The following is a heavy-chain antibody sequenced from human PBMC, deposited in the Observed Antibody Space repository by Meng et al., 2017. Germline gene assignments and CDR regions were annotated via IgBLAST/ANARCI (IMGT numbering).Heavy chain of an antibody. J-gene: IGHJ4*02. D-gene: IGHD3-22*01. CDR1: GFTFSSYW. CDR3: ARAEYYYDSSDY. CDR2: INSDGSST. Sequence: DVLVGESGGGLIQPGGSLRLSCAASGFTFSSYWMHWVRQAPGKGLVWVSRINSDGSSTSYADSLKGQFTVSRDNAKNTLYLQMNSLRAEDTAVYYCARAEYYYDSSDYWGQGTLVTVSS. V-gene: IGHV3/OR16-13*01.